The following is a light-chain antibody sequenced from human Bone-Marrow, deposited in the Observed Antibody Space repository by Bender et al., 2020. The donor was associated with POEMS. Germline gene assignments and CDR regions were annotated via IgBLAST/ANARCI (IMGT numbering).Light chain of an antibody. V-gene: IGLV2-14*03. CDR1: SSDVGGYDF. J-gene: IGLJ1*01. CDR3: SSFTSSSTLV. Sequence: QSALTQPASVSGSPGQSITISCTGTSSDVGGYDFVSWYQQHPGKGPKVIIYDVSDRPSGVSPRFSGSKSDNTASLTISGLQPEDEAEYYCSSFTSSSTLVFGTGTKVTVL. CDR2: DVS.